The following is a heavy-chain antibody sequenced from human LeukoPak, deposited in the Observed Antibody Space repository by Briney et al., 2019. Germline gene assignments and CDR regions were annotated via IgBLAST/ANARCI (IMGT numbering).Heavy chain of an antibody. CDR1: SIAFTNAW. CDR3: TTYSSGSCPF. CDR2: IYRSINDDPT. V-gene: IGHV3-15*01. D-gene: IGHD6-19*01. J-gene: IGHJ4*02. Sequence: SLRLSSAASSIAFTNAWMTWVRSAPAKGREWVGRIYRSINDDPTHYGPPVKGRFTMSRDDSKNTLYLHMNSLKTEDTAVYYCTTYSSGSCPFWGQGTLVTVSS.